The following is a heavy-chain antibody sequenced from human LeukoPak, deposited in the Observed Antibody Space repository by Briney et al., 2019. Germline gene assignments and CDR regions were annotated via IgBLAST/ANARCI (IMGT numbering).Heavy chain of an antibody. D-gene: IGHD3-22*01. Sequence: GRSLRLSFVASGFTFSRYGMHWVPHAPGKGRVCVAIIWYDGSNKYYADSVKGRFTISRDASKNTLYLQMDRMRAEDTAVYYCASGDTTGYSGHDFNMWGQGTMVTVSS. J-gene: IGHJ3*02. CDR1: GFTFSRYG. V-gene: IGHV3-33*03. CDR3: ASGDTTGYSGHDFNM. CDR2: IWYDGSNK.